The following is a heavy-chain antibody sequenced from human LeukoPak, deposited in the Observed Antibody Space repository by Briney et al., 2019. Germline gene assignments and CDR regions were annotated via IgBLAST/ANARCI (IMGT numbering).Heavy chain of an antibody. J-gene: IGHJ4*02. CDR1: GFTVSSNY. CDR3: ARDISIAADTYYFDY. Sequence: PGGSLRLSCAASGFTVSSNYMSWVRQAPGKGLEWVSSISSSSSYICYADSVKGRFTISRDNAKNSLYLQMNSLRAEDTAVYYCARDISIAADTYYFDYWGQGTLVTVSS. V-gene: IGHV3-21*01. D-gene: IGHD6-13*01. CDR2: ISSSSSYI.